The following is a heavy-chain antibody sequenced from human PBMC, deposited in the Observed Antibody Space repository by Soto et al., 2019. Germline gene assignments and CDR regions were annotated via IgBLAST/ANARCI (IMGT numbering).Heavy chain of an antibody. J-gene: IGHJ6*03. Sequence: QVQLVQSGAEVKKPGASVKVSCKASGYTFTSYGISWVRQAPGQGLEWMGWISAYNGNTNYAQKLQGRVTMTTDTSTSSAYMVLGCLRSDDTAVYYCARVYSSAARYYYMDVWGKGTTVTVSS. CDR2: ISAYNGNT. D-gene: IGHD6-25*01. V-gene: IGHV1-18*01. CDR1: GYTFTSYG. CDR3: ARVYSSAARYYYMDV.